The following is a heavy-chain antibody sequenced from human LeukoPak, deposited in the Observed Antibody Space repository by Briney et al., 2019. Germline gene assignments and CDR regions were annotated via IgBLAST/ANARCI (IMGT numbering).Heavy chain of an antibody. J-gene: IGHJ6*03. Sequence: ASVKVSCKASGGTFSSYAISWVRQAPGQGLEWMGGIIPIFGTANYAQKFQGRVTITADESTSTAYMELSSLRSEDTAVYYCARVVVPAARQGYYYYMDVWGKGTTVTVSS. CDR2: IIPIFGTA. D-gene: IGHD2-2*01. CDR1: GGTFSSYA. CDR3: ARVVVPAARQGYYYYMDV. V-gene: IGHV1-69*13.